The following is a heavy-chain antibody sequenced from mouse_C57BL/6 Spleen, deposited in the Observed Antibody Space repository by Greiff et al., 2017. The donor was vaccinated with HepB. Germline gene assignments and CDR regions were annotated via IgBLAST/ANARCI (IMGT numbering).Heavy chain of an antibody. J-gene: IGHJ3*01. CDR3: ARGGRDWFAY. Sequence: VQLQQSGAELVRPGTSVKVSCKASGYAFTNYLIEWVKQRPGQGLEWIGVINPGSGGTNYNEKFKGKATLTADKSSSTAYMQLSSLTSEDSAVYFCARGGRDWFAYWGQGTLVTVSA. CDR1: GYAFTNYL. V-gene: IGHV1-54*01. CDR2: INPGSGGT.